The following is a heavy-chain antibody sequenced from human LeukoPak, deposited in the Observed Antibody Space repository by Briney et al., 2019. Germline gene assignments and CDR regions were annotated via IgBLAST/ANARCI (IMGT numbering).Heavy chain of an antibody. Sequence: ASVKVSFKASGYTFTSYDINWVRQATGQGLEWMGWMNPNSGNTGYAQKFQGRVTMTRNTSISTAYMELSSLRSEDTAVYYCARGRGVNWNVAYGMDVWGQGTTVTVSS. D-gene: IGHD1-20*01. V-gene: IGHV1-8*01. J-gene: IGHJ6*02. CDR3: ARGRGVNWNVAYGMDV. CDR1: GYTFTSYD. CDR2: MNPNSGNT.